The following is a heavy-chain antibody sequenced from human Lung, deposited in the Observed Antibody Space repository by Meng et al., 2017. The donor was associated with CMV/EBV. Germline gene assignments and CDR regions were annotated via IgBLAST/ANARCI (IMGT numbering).Heavy chain of an antibody. CDR2: MNPNRGNT. D-gene: IGHD2/OR15-2a*01. Sequence: SMKVSCKASGYTFSYYDIIWVRQASGQGLEWVGWMNPNRGNTAYAQKFQGRVTMTRDTSTSIAYMELSSLRSGDTAVYYCARGQVQCSTINCHDYRFSGMDVWXQGTTVXVSS. J-gene: IGHJ6*02. CDR1: GYTFSYYD. V-gene: IGHV1-8*01. CDR3: ARGQVQCSTINCHDYRFSGMDV.